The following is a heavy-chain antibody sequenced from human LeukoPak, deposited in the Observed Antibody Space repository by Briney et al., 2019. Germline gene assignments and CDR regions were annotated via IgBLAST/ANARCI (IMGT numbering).Heavy chain of an antibody. J-gene: IGHJ4*02. Sequence: GGSLRLSCAASEFTFNTYTMNWVRQTPGKGLEWVSSISSSGTYIYFADSVKGRFTISRDNAKNSLYLQMNSLRAEDTAVYYCARDPSEASHPYYFDYWSQGTLVTVSS. CDR1: EFTFNTYT. CDR3: ARDPSEASHPYYFDY. V-gene: IGHV3-21*01. CDR2: ISSSGTYI.